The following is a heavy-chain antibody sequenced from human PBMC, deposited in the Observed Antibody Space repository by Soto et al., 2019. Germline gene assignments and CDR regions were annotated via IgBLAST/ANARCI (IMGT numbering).Heavy chain of an antibody. D-gene: IGHD6-13*01. V-gene: IGHV1-24*01. CDR3: ATDLYSSSWYSFDY. CDR2: FDPEDGET. J-gene: IGHJ4*02. CDR1: GYTLTELS. Sequence: ASVKVSCKVSGYTLTELSMHWVRQAPGKGLEWMGGFDPEDGETIYAQKFQGRVTMTEDTSTDTAYMELSSLRSEDTAVYYCATDLYSSSWYSFDYWGQGTLVTVSS.